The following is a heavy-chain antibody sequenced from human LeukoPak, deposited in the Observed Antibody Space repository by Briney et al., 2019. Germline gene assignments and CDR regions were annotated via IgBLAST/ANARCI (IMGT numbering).Heavy chain of an antibody. CDR2: IKEDGSEK. J-gene: IGHJ4*02. D-gene: IGHD2-21*02. CDR3: ARDPRSKGGDWGDFDY. V-gene: IGHV3-7*01. Sequence: GGSLRLSCAASGFTFSTYWMSWVRQAPGKGLEWVANIKEDGSEKYYVDSVKGRFTISRNNAKNSLSLQMTSLRADDTAVYYCARDPRSKGGDWGDFDYWGQGTLVTVSS. CDR1: GFTFSTYW.